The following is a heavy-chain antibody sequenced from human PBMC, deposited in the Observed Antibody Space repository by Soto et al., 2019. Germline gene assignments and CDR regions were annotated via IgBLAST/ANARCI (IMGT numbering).Heavy chain of an antibody. D-gene: IGHD3-16*01. CDR3: ARDGGGYYRMDA. Sequence: GGSLRLSCGSSGFTLSSYEMKWVRQSPGKGMEWVSDSSSSGFNIYFGDAVKGRFTVFRDNAKNSLFLQMHSLSAEDTAVYYCARDGGGYYRMDAWGEG. CDR1: GFTLSSYE. J-gene: IGHJ6*02. V-gene: IGHV3-48*03. CDR2: SSSSGFNI.